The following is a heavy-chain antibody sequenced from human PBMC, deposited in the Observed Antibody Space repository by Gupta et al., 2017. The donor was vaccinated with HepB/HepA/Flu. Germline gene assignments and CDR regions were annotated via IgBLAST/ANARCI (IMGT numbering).Heavy chain of an antibody. V-gene: IGHV4-34*02. CDR1: GGSFSGYY. CDR2: INDIGST. Sequence: QVQLQQWGAGLLKPSETLSLTCAVYGGSFSGYYWTWIRQPPVKGLEWIGEINDIGSTNYNPSLKSRVTISIDTSKNQFSLKLTYVTAADTAVYYCAREGPLASAVPLDYWGQGTLVIVSS. J-gene: IGHJ4*02. CDR3: AREGPLASAVPLDY. D-gene: IGHD6-13*01.